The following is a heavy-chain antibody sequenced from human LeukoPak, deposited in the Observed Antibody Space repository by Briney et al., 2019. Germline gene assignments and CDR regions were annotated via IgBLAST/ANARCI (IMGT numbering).Heavy chain of an antibody. CDR1: GGSFSGYY. CDR3: ARASYSTSWYGEIDYFDY. CDR2: INHSGST. V-gene: IGHV4-34*01. J-gene: IGHJ4*02. Sequence: SETLSLTCAVYGGSFSGYYWSWIRQPPGKGLEWIGEINHSGSTNYNPSLKSRVTISVDTSKNQFSLKLSSVTAADTAVYYCARASYSTSWYGEIDYFDYWGQGTLVTVSS. D-gene: IGHD6-13*01.